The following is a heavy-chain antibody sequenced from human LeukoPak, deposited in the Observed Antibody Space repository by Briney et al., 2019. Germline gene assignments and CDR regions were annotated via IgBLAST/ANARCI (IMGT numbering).Heavy chain of an antibody. CDR3: ARTMPWYFDY. CDR1: GYTFTSYA. CDR2: ISAYNYNT. D-gene: IGHD2-2*01. V-gene: IGHV1-18*01. Sequence: ASVKVSCKASGYTFTSYAMHWVRQAPGQRLEWMGWISAYNYNTNYAQKLQGRVTMTTDTSTSTAYMELRSLRSDDTAVYYCARTMPWYFDYWGQGTLVTVSS. J-gene: IGHJ4*02.